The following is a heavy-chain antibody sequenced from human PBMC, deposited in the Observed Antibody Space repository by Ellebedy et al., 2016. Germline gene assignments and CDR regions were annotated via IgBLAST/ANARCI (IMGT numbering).Heavy chain of an antibody. J-gene: IGHJ4*02. CDR3: ARRHGGCSGGSCYTIDS. D-gene: IGHD2-15*01. CDR2: FDPEDGET. Sequence: ASVKVSCKVSGYTLTELSMHWVRQAPGKGLEWMGGFDPEDGETIYAQKFQGRVTMTEDTSTDTAYMELSSLRFEDTAVYYCARRHGGCSGGSCYTIDSWGQGTLVTVSS. CDR1: GYTLTELS. V-gene: IGHV1-24*01.